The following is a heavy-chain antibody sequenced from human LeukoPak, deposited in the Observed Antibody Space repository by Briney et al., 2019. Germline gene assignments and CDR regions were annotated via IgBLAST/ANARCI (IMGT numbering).Heavy chain of an antibody. J-gene: IGHJ4*02. V-gene: IGHV3-23*01. CDR1: GFTFSSYA. Sequence: PGGSLRLSCAASGFTFSSYAMSWVRQAPGKGLEWVSDISGSGGSTYYADSVKGRFTISRDNSKNTLYLQMNSLRAEDTAVYFCAKSRSGSANWALQIFDNWGQGTLVTVSS. CDR2: ISGSGGST. D-gene: IGHD1-1*01. CDR3: AKSRSGSANWALQIFDN.